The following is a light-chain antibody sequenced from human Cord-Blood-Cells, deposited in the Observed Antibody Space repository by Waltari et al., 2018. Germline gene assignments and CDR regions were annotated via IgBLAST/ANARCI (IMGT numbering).Light chain of an antibody. V-gene: IGLV2-8*01. J-gene: IGLJ2*01. CDR3: SSYAGSNNYVV. Sequence: QAPMPQPPSASGSPGQSVTISCTGTSREVGGYTYVSWYQQHPGKAPKLMIYEVSKRPSGVPARFSGSKSGNTASLTVSGLQAEDEADYYCSSYAGSNNYVVFGGGTKLTVL. CDR1: SREVGGYTY. CDR2: EVS.